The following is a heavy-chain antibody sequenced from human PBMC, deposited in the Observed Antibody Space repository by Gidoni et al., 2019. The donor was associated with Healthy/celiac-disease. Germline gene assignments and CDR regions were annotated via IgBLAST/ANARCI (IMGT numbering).Heavy chain of an antibody. V-gene: IGHV4-34*01. CDR3: ARGRITGTLVYYYYGMDV. J-gene: IGHJ6*02. D-gene: IGHD1-20*01. CDR2: INHSGST. CDR1: GGSFSGYY. Sequence: QVQLQQWGAGLLKPSETLSLTCAVYGGSFSGYYWSWIRQPPGKGLEWIGEINHSGSTNYNPSLKSRVTISVDTSKNQFSLKLSSVTAADTAVYYCARGRITGTLVYYYYGMDVWGQGTTVTVSS.